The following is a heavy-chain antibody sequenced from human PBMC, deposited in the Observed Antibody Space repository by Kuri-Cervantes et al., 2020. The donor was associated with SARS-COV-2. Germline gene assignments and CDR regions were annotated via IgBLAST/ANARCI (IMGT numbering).Heavy chain of an antibody. CDR1: GYSFTSYW. Sequence: KVSCKGSGYSFTSYWISWVRQMPGKGLEWMGRIDPSDSYTNYSPSFQGHVTISADKSISTAYLQWSSLKASDTAMYYCARPYDSSGYSTHLDYWGQGTLVTVSS. V-gene: IGHV5-10-1*01. J-gene: IGHJ4*02. CDR3: ARPYDSSGYSTHLDY. D-gene: IGHD3-22*01. CDR2: IDPSDSYT.